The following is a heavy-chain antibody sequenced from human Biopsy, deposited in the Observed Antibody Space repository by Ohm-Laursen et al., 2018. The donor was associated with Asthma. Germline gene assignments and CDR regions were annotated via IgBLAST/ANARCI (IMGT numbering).Heavy chain of an antibody. V-gene: IGHV1-3*04. CDR2: VNTGNGDT. J-gene: IGHJ3*01. CDR1: GYNFISFA. Sequence: ASVKVSCKASGYNFISFAIHWVRQAPGQRLEWMGWVNTGNGDTKHSQKFQGRVTITRDTSASTAYMELRSLRSEDTATYYGARTYYDFLTGQVKDVFGVWGQGTMVTVSS. CDR3: ARTYYDFLTGQVKDVFGV. D-gene: IGHD3-9*01.